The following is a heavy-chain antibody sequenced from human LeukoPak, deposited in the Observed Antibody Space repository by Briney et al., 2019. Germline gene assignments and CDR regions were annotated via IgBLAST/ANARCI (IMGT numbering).Heavy chain of an antibody. J-gene: IGHJ3*01. Sequence: ASVKVSCKGSGYTFTSYDINWVRQAAGQGVEGMGWMNPNSGKTGYAQKFQGRVTINRNTVIRTVYMELSSLRQRDTDVYYCVRGLSPPTDLWGRGTMLTVSS. V-gene: IGHV1-8*03. CDR3: VRGLSPPTDL. CDR1: GYTFTSYD. CDR2: MNPNSGKT.